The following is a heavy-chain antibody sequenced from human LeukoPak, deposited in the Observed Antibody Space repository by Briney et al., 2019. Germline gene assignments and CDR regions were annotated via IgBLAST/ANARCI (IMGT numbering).Heavy chain of an antibody. CDR1: GGSISSYY. CDR3: ASGYCSGGSCYPLIYYFDY. D-gene: IGHD2-15*01. V-gene: IGHV4-59*01. Sequence: SETLSLTCTVSGGSISSYYWSWIRQPPGKGLEWIGYIYYSGSTNCNPSLKSRVTISVDTSKNQFSLKLSSVTAEDTAVYYCASGYCSGGSCYPLIYYFDYWGQGTLVTVSS. CDR2: IYYSGST. J-gene: IGHJ4*02.